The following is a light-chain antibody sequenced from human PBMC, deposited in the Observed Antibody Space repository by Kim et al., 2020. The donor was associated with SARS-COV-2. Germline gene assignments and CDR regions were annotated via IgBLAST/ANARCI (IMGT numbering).Light chain of an antibody. CDR1: QGSINY. J-gene: IGKJ1*01. CDR2: TAS. V-gene: IGKV1-17*03. Sequence: GDRGTITGRASQGSINYLAWFQIKPGKIPKRLIYTASSLQSGVPSRVSVSGSGTEFTLTINSLQPEDFATYCCLQHFRYTWTFGQGTRVDIK. CDR3: LQHFRYTWT.